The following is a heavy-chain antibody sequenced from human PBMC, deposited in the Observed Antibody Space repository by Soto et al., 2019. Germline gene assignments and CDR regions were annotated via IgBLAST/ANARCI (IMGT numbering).Heavy chain of an antibody. J-gene: IGHJ2*01. CDR1: GGTFSSHT. V-gene: IGHV1-69*08. D-gene: IGHD4-17*01. Sequence: QDQLVQSGAEVKKPGSSVKVSCKASGGTFSSHTFSWVRQAPGQGLEWMGRIIPALGTATYAQKFQGRVTITADESATTVSIELNSLRSEDPAVYYCASPDFCDYWYFDLWGRGTLVTVSS. CDR2: IIPALGTA. CDR3: ASPDFCDYWYFDL.